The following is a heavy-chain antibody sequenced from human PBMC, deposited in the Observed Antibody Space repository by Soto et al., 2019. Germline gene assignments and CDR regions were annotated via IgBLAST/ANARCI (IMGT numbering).Heavy chain of an antibody. CDR1: GGSFGGHS. CDR2: INHSGRV. Sequence: SETLSLTCAVYGGSFGGHSWTWIRQSPGKGLEWIGDINHSGRVNYSPSLKSRVTISLDTSKNQFSLTLSAVTAADTAMYYCSTRAYDTNGYYRFDPWGQGTLVTVSS. CDR3: STRAYDTNGYYRFDP. V-gene: IGHV4-34*01. J-gene: IGHJ5*01. D-gene: IGHD3-22*01.